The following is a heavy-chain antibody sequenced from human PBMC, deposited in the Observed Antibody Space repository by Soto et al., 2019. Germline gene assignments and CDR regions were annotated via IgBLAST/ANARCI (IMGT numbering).Heavy chain of an antibody. Sequence: VPSVKVSCKASGYTFTNYCIHWVRQAPGQRLEWMGWINAGNGDTKYSENFQGRVTITRDTSASTVYLDLSSLSSEDTAFYYCARTGHSGSYDYWGQGTLVTVSS. CDR3: ARTGHSGSYDY. CDR2: INAGNGDT. V-gene: IGHV1-3*01. CDR1: GYTFTNYC. J-gene: IGHJ4*02. D-gene: IGHD3-22*01.